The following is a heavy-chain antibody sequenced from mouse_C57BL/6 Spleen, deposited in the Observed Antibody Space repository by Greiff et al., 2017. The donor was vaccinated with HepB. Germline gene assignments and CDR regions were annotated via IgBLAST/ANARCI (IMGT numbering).Heavy chain of an antibody. CDR1: GYAFSSSW. J-gene: IGHJ2*01. CDR2: IYPGDGDT. Sequence: VQLVESGPELVKPGASVKISCKASGYAFSSSWMNWVKQRPGKGLEWIGRIYPGDGDTNYNGKFKGKATLTADKSSSTAYMQLSSLTSEDSAVYCCARMDDGYYVDYWGQGTTLTVSS. CDR3: ARMDDGYYVDY. V-gene: IGHV1-82*01. D-gene: IGHD2-3*01.